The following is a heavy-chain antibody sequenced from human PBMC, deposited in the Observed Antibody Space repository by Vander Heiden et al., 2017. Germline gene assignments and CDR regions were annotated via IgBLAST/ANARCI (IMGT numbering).Heavy chain of an antibody. CDR2: IKQDGSEK. CDR3: AGGYSYGYY. V-gene: IGHV3-7*01. CDR1: GVTLSCYW. Sequence: EGQLVECGGGVGQRGGSLRLSCAAPGVTLSCYWMSWGSQAPGKVLEWVANIKQDGSEKYYVDSVKGRFTISRDNAKNSLYLQMNSLRAEDTAVYYRAGGYSYGYYWGQGTLVTVSS. J-gene: IGHJ4*02. D-gene: IGHD5-18*01.